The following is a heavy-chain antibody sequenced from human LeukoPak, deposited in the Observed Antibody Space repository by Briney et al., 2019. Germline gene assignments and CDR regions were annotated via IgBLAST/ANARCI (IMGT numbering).Heavy chain of an antibody. CDR2: IYHSGST. D-gene: IGHD4/OR15-4a*01. CDR1: SGSISSGYY. V-gene: IGHV4-38-2*02. J-gene: IGHJ3*02. CDR3: ARDAAFRLFAFDT. Sequence: SETLSLTCTVSSGSISSGYYWGWIRQPPGKGLEWIGSIYHSGSTYYNPSLKSRVTISVDTSKNQFSLKLSSVTAADTAVYYCARDAAFRLFAFDTWGQGTMVTVSS.